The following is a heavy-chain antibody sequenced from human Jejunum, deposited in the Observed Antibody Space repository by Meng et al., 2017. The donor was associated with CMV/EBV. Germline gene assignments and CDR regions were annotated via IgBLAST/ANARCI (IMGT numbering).Heavy chain of an antibody. V-gene: IGHV3-74*01. Sequence: SGFTFSRDWMYWVRQTQGKGLVYISSIDGDGGNTDDADSVKGRFTISRDNAKNTLYSQMSSLTAEDTAVYYCARQLVTDFWNAIDYWGRGTLVTVSS. J-gene: IGHJ4*02. CDR3: ARQLVTDFWNAIDY. D-gene: IGHD3-3*01. CDR2: IDGDGGNT. CDR1: GFTFSRDW.